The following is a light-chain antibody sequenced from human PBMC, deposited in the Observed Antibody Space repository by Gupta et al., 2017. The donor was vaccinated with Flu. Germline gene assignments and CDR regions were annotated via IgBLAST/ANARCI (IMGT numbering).Light chain of an antibody. V-gene: IGKV4-1*01. CDR1: QSLLYSSNNKNY. Sequence: SCKSSQSLLYSSNNKNYLTWYQQKPGQPPKLLIYWASTRESGVPDRFSGSGSGTDFTLTISSLQAEDVAIYYCQQYYTTPYTFGQGTKLEIK. CDR3: QQYYTTPYT. CDR2: WAS. J-gene: IGKJ2*01.